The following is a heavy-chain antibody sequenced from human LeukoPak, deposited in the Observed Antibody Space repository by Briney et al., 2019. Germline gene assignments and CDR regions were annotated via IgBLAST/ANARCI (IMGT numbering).Heavy chain of an antibody. CDR1: GFTFSSYG. J-gene: IGHJ4*02. V-gene: IGHV3-30*02. Sequence: GGSLILSCAAPGFTFSSYGMHWVRQAPGKGLEWVAFIRFDGSNKYYADSVKGRFTISRDNSKNTLYLQMNSLRAEDTAMYYCAKIVGATTYFDYWGQGTLVTVSS. CDR3: AKIVGATTYFDY. D-gene: IGHD1-26*01. CDR2: IRFDGSNK.